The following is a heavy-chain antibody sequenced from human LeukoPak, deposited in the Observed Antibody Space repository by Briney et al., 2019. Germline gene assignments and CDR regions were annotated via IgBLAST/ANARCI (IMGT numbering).Heavy chain of an antibody. CDR2: ISGSGGST. CDR1: GFTFSIYS. D-gene: IGHD3-10*01. J-gene: IGHJ6*02. Sequence: GGSLRLSCAASGFTFSIYSMNWVRQAPGKGLEWVSAISGSGGSTYYADSVKGRFTISGDNSQNTLYLQMNSLRAEDTAVYYCAKDREPMVRGVYGMDVWGQGTTVTVSS. V-gene: IGHV3-23*01. CDR3: AKDREPMVRGVYGMDV.